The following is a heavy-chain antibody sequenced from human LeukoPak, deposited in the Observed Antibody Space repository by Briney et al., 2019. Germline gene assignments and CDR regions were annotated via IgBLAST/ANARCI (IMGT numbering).Heavy chain of an antibody. J-gene: IGHJ5*02. V-gene: IGHV4-59*08. Sequence: NPSETLSLTCTVSGGSVSGYYWTWVRQPPGKGLEWIGYIYYSETNYNPSLKGRVNISLDPSKNQLSLKLTSVTAADTAVYYCARRRNWLDPWGQGTLVTVSS. CDR2: IYYSET. CDR1: GGSVSGYY. CDR3: ARRRNWLDP.